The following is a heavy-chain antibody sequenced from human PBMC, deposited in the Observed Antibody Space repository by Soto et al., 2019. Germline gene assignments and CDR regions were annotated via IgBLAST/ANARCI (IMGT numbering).Heavy chain of an antibody. CDR1: GYTFTSYG. D-gene: IGHD6-13*01. J-gene: IGHJ6*01. CDR3: ARDVIADSRDSLGDQYSYGMDV. Sequence: VSSVKVSCTASGYTFTSYGISWVRQAPGQGLEWMGWISAYNGNTNYAQKLQGRVTMTTDTSTSTVYMELRSLRSEDTAVYYCARDVIADSRDSLGDQYSYGMDVGGQGTTATVFS. V-gene: IGHV1-18*04. CDR2: ISAYNGNT.